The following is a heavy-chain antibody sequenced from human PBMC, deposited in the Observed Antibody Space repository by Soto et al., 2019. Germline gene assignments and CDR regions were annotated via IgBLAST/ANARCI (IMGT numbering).Heavy chain of an antibody. CDR2: IYWDDDK. Sequence: QITLKESGPTLVKPTQTLTLTCTFSGFLLSTSGVGVGWIRQPPGKALEWLALIYWDDDKRYSPSLKSRLTITKDTSKNQVVLTMTNMDPVDTATYYCAHSKWTGPIDYWGQGSLVTVSS. D-gene: IGHD1-26*01. J-gene: IGHJ4*02. V-gene: IGHV2-5*02. CDR3: AHSKWTGPIDY. CDR1: GFLLSTSGVG.